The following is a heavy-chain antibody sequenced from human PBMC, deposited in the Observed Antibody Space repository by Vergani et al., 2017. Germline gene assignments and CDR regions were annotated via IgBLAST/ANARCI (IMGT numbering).Heavy chain of an antibody. J-gene: IGHJ6*03. CDR2: FFYSGTT. CDR3: ARVDTQVPATSHFYYMDV. D-gene: IGHD6-25*01. V-gene: IGHV4-31*11. CDR1: GDSISSGDHC. Sequence: QVQLQESGPGMVKPPGTLTLTCVVSGDSISSGDHCWTWIRKGPGKGLEWIGYFFYSGTTYDNPSLRSRLTISVDTSQNQFSLKLRSVTAADTAVYYCARVDTQVPATSHFYYMDVWGKGTTVVVSS.